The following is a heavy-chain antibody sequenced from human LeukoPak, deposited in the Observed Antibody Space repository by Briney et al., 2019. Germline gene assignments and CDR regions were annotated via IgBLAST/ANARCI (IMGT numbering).Heavy chain of an antibody. CDR2: IYYSGST. CDR1: GGSISSYY. J-gene: IGHJ4*02. CDR3: ASDRGYSSSSNFFDY. D-gene: IGHD6-6*01. V-gene: IGHV4-59*01. Sequence: SETLSLTCTVSGGSISSYYWSWIRQPLGKGLEWIGYIYYSGSTNYNPSLKSRVTISVDTSKNQFSLKLSSVTAADTAVYYCASDRGYSSSSNFFDYWGQGTPVTVSS.